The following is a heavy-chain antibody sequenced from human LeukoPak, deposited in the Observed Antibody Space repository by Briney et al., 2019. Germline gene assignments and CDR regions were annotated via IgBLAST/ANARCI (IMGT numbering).Heavy chain of an antibody. CDR3: ARGGRGYDDNFDY. V-gene: IGHV3-21*01. CDR1: GFTFSSYA. D-gene: IGHD5-12*01. Sequence: TGGSLRLSCAASGFTFSSYAMSWVRQAPGKGLEWVSSISSSSSYIYYADSVKGRFTISRDNAKNSLYLQMNSLRAEDTAVYYCARGGRGYDDNFDYWGQGTLVTVSS. J-gene: IGHJ4*02. CDR2: ISSSSSYI.